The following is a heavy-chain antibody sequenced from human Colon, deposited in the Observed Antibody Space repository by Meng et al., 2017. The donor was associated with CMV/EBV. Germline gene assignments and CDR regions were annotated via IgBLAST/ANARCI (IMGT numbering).Heavy chain of an antibody. V-gene: IGHV3-74*01. Sequence: GGSLRLSCAASGFTFSSFWMYWVRQGAGKGLEWVSRVKYDGTRTSYADSVRGRFTISRDNSKNTLYLQMDILRAEDTAVYYCAKAPIWVAVAGVLDSWGQGTLVTVSS. D-gene: IGHD6-19*01. CDR3: AKAPIWVAVAGVLDS. CDR2: VKYDGTRT. CDR1: GFTFSSFW. J-gene: IGHJ4*02.